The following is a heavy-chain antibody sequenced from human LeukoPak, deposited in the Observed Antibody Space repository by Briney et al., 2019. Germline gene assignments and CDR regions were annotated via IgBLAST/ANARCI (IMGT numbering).Heavy chain of an antibody. D-gene: IGHD3-10*01. Sequence: GGSLRLSCAASGFTFSSYAMHWVRQAPGKGLEWVAVISYDGSNKYYADSVKGRFTISRDNSKNTLYLQMNSLRAEDTAMYFCVRDVGAVRGEVYFDYWGQGTPVTVSS. CDR1: GFTFSSYA. CDR3: VRDVGAVRGEVYFDY. CDR2: ISYDGSNK. J-gene: IGHJ4*02. V-gene: IGHV3-30*04.